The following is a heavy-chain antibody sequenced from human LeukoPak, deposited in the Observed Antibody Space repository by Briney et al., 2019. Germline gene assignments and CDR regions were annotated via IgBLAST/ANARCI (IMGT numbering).Heavy chain of an antibody. J-gene: IGHJ4*02. V-gene: IGHV3-30*03. CDR3: ARDMVRGVFDY. Sequence: GSLRLSCAASGFIFSNYGMHWVRQAPGKGLEWVAVISYDGSNKYYADSVKGRFTISRDNSRNTLYLQMNSLRAEDTAVYYCARDMVRGVFDYWGQGTLVTVSS. CDR2: ISYDGSNK. CDR1: GFIFSNYG. D-gene: IGHD3-10*01.